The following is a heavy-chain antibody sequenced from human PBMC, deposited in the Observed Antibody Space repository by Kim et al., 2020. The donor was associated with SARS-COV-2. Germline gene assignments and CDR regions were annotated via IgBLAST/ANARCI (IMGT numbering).Heavy chain of an antibody. CDR1: GFTFSYYA. V-gene: IGHV3-23*01. CDR3: VKADYTGSPGWID. J-gene: IGHJ4*02. CDR2: INDAGRST. Sequence: GGSLRLSCTASGFTFSYYAMSWVRQAPGKGLEWVSGINDAGRSTHYADSVKGRSTISRDNSKKTLYLQMNSLRVDDTALYYCVKADYTGSPGWIDWGQGILVTVSS. D-gene: IGHD1-26*01.